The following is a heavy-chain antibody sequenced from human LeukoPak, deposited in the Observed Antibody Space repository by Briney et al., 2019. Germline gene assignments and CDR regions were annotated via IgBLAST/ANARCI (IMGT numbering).Heavy chain of an antibody. Sequence: PGRSLRLSCAASGFTFSSYGMHWVRQAPGKGLEWVAVIRYDGSNKYYADSVKGRFTISRDNSKNTLYLQMNSLRAEDTAVYYCAKDFSYYDSSGYYDYWGQGTLVTVSS. J-gene: IGHJ4*01. V-gene: IGHV3-33*06. D-gene: IGHD3-22*01. CDR2: IRYDGSNK. CDR1: GFTFSSYG. CDR3: AKDFSYYDSSGYYDY.